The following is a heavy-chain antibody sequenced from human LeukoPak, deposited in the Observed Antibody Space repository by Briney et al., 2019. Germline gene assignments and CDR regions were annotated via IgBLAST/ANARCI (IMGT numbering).Heavy chain of an antibody. J-gene: IGHJ5*02. CDR1: GGSISSTSYY. V-gene: IGHV4-39*07. D-gene: IGHD1-14*01. Sequence: PSETLSLTCTVSGGSISSTSYYWGWIRQPPGKGLEWIGSIYYSGSTYYSPSLKSRVTISVDTSKNQFSLKLSSVTAADTAVYYCARANRRSFPQGTGGWFDPWGQGTLVTVSS. CDR3: ARANRRSFPQGTGGWFDP. CDR2: IYYSGST.